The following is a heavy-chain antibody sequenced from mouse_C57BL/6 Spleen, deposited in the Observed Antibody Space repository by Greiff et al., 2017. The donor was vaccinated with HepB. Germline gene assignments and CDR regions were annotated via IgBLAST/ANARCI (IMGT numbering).Heavy chain of an antibody. V-gene: IGHV1-64*01. CDR3: ARTGCISYAMDY. Sequence: QVQLQQPGAELVKPGASVKLSCKASGYTFTSYWMHWVKQRPGQGLEWIGMIHPNSGSTNYNEKFKSKATLTVDKSSSTAYMQLSSLTSEDSAVYYCARTGCISYAMDYWGQGTSVTVSS. J-gene: IGHJ4*01. CDR2: IHPNSGST. CDR1: GYTFTSYW. D-gene: IGHD1-1*01.